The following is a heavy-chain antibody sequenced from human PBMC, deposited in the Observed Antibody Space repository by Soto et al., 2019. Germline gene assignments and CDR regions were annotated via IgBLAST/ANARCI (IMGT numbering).Heavy chain of an antibody. J-gene: IGHJ4*02. V-gene: IGHV3-74*01. CDR1: GFTFSSYW. D-gene: IGHD6-13*01. CDR2: INSDGSRT. Sequence: EVQLVESGGGLAQPGGSLRLSCAASGFTFSSYWMHWVRQAPGKGLVWVSRINSDGSRTDYADSVKGLLTISRDNAKNTLYRHINSQRAENTAVYYCARAGSTSWYPNDYWGQGTQVTVSS. CDR3: ARAGSTSWYPNDY.